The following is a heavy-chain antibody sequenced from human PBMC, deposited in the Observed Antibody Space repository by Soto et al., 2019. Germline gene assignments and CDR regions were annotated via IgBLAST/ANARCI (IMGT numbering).Heavy chain of an antibody. CDR2: IIPIFGTA. V-gene: IGHV1-69*01. CDR1: GGTFSSYA. J-gene: IGHJ3*02. D-gene: IGHD6-19*01. CDR3: ARGGYSSGWDVRGPFDI. Sequence: QVQLVQSGAEVKKPGSSVKVSCKASGGTFSSYAISWVRKAPGQGLEWMGGIIPIFGTANYAQKFQGRVTITADESTSTAYMELSSLRSEDTAVYYCARGGYSSGWDVRGPFDIWGQGTMVTVSS.